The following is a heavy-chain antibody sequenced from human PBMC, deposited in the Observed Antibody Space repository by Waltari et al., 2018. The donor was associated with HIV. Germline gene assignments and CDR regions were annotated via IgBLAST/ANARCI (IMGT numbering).Heavy chain of an antibody. CDR1: GFTFSDYI. CDR2: IVIYGRNK. Sequence: QVQLVESGGGVVQPGKSLRLSCAASGFTFSDYIMHWARQAPGKGLAWVAAIVIYGRNKTYADAVQGRFSISRDTSKSTLYLQMNRLSPGDGGVYFCTKEVFYPQITATRGCFDPWGQGTLVVVSS. CDR3: TKEVFYPQITATRGCFDP. J-gene: IGHJ5*02. D-gene: IGHD3-10*01. V-gene: IGHV3-30-3*02.